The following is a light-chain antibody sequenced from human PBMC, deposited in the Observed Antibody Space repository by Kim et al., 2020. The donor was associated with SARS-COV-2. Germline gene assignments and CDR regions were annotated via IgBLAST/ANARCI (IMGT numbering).Light chain of an antibody. CDR2: DAS. J-gene: IGKJ1*01. CDR1: QSLSSN. CDR3: QQYSDSPPT. V-gene: IGKV3-15*01. Sequence: VSPGERATLSCRASQSLSSNLAWYQQKRGQAPRLLIYDASTRAAGLPDRFSGSGSGTEFTLTISSPQSEDFAVYYCQQYSDSPPTFGQGTKVDIK.